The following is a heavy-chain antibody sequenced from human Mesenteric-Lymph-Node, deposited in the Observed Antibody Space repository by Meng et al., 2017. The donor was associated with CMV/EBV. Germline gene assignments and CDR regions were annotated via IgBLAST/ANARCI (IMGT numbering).Heavy chain of an antibody. V-gene: IGHV3-30*04. J-gene: IGHJ5*02. CDR3: ARGLAGGSHRFDP. CDR1: GLTFSTYN. D-gene: IGHD3-16*01. CDR2: ISYDGNDQ. Sequence: GESLKISCAASGLTFSTYNMHWVRQAPGKGLEWVAVISYDGNDQYYADSVKGRFTISRDNSKDTLHLQMNNLRFEDTAVYYCARGLAGGSHRFDPWGQGTLVTVSS.